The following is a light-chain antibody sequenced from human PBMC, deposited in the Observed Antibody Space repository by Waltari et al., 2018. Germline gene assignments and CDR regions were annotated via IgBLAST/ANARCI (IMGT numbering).Light chain of an antibody. J-gene: IGKJ2*01. Sequence: DIVMTQSPLSLPVTPGEPASISCRSSQSLLHTNAYNYLDWYLQKPGQSPQLLIYLGSNRASGVPDRFSGSGSGTDFTLKISRVEAEDVGIYYCMQSLQTPYTFGQGTKREIK. CDR3: MQSLQTPYT. CDR1: QSLLHTNAYNY. V-gene: IGKV2-28*01. CDR2: LGS.